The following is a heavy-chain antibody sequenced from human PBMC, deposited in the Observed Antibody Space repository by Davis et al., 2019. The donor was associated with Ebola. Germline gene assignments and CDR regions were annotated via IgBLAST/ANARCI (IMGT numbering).Heavy chain of an antibody. J-gene: IGHJ6*03. CDR1: GFTFSSYS. CDR2: ISSSGSTI. CDR3: ARDWGIAGGQAWGMDV. Sequence: PGGSLRLSCAASGFTFSSYSMNWVRQAPGKGLEWVSYISSSGSTIYYADSVKGRFTISRDNAKNSLYLQIKSLRAGDTAVYYCARDWGIAGGQAWGMDVWGKGTTVTVSS. V-gene: IGHV3-48*04. D-gene: IGHD6-13*01.